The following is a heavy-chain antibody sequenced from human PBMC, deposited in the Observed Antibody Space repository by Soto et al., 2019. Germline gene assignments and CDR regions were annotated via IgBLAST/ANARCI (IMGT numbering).Heavy chain of an antibody. Sequence: SETLSLTCIVSGGSISSYYWSWIRQPPGKGLEWIGYIYYSGSTNYNPSLKSRVTISVDTSKNQFSLKLSSVTAADTAVYYCARHTRFGYYYYYMDVWGKGTTVTVSS. D-gene: IGHD3-10*01. CDR2: IYYSGST. J-gene: IGHJ6*03. CDR1: GGSISSYY. V-gene: IGHV4-59*08. CDR3: ARHTRFGYYYYYMDV.